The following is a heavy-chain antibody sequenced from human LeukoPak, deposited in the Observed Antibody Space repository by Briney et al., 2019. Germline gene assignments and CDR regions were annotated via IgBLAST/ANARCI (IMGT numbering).Heavy chain of an antibody. CDR2: ISSSGSTI. CDR3: ARAPSEIGGYYPEYFRH. Sequence: GGSLRLSCAASGFTFSSYEMNWVRQAPGKGLEWVSYISSSGSTIYYADSVKGRFTISRDNAKNTVSLQMNSLRAEDTGVYYCARAPSEIGGYYPEYFRHWGQGTLVTVSS. V-gene: IGHV3-48*03. D-gene: IGHD3-22*01. CDR1: GFTFSSYE. J-gene: IGHJ1*01.